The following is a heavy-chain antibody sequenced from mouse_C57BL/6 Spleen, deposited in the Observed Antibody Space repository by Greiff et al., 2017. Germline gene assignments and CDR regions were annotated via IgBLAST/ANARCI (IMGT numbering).Heavy chain of an antibody. CDR2: IYPGDGDT. D-gene: IGHD1-1*01. CDR1: GYAFSSSW. Sequence: QVQLKESGPELVKPGASVKISCKASGYAFSSSWMNWVKQRPGKGLEWIGRIYPGDGDTNYNGKFKGKATLTADKSSSTAYMQLSSLTSEDSAVYFCARSPITTVVVAYYFDYWGQGTTLTVSS. CDR3: ARSPITTVVVAYYFDY. V-gene: IGHV1-82*01. J-gene: IGHJ2*01.